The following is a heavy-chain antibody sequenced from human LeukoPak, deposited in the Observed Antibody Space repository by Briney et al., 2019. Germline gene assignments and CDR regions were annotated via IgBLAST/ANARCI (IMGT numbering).Heavy chain of an antibody. CDR3: AKKAHSSTWSNFDY. D-gene: IGHD6-13*01. V-gene: IGHV3-23*01. J-gene: IGHJ4*02. CDR1: GLTFRSYA. Sequence: GGSLRLSCAASGLTFRSYAMAWVRQAPGKGLEWVSAISGNGDSTYYAGSVKGRFTISRDNSKNTLYLQMNSLRAEDTAVYYCAKKAHSSTWSNFDYWGQGTLVTVSS. CDR2: ISGNGDST.